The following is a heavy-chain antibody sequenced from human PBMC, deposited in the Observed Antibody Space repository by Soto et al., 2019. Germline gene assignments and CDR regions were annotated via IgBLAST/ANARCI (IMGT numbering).Heavy chain of an antibody. CDR1: GFTFSSYA. Sequence: EVQLLESGGGLVQPGGSLRLSCAASGFTFSSYAMSWVRQAPGKGLEWVSAISGGGGTTYYADSVKGRFTISRDKSKNTLYLQMNSLRAEDTAVYYCAKYVWGITIFGGMDVWGQGTTVTVSS. J-gene: IGHJ6*02. CDR2: ISGGGGTT. V-gene: IGHV3-23*01. D-gene: IGHD3-9*01. CDR3: AKYVWGITIFGGMDV.